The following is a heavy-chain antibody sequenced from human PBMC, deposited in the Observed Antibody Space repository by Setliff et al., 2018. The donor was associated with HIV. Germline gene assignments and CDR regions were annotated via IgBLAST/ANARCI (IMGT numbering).Heavy chain of an antibody. Sequence: SETLSLTCAVSGYAITSGFYWGWIRQPPRKGLEWIGSIYHSGTTNYNSSPKSRVTISVDTSKRQFSLRLKSVTAADTAAYYCTRGLGDQWLGSGDIDQYRYMDVWGTATTVTVSS. CDR1: GYAITSGFY. CDR2: IYHSGTT. D-gene: IGHD6-19*01. J-gene: IGHJ6*03. CDR3: TRGLGDQWLGSGDIDQYRYMDV. V-gene: IGHV4-38-2*01.